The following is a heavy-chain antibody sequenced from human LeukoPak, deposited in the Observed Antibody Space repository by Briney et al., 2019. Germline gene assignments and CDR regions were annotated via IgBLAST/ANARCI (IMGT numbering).Heavy chain of an antibody. V-gene: IGHV3-23*01. J-gene: IGHJ3*02. CDR2: ISGSGGST. Sequence: PGGSLRLSCEASGFTFRSYAMTWVRQAPGKGLEWVSAISGSGGSTYYADSVKGRFTISRDNSKNTLYLQMNSLRAEDTAVYYCARLPWFGELFDAFDIWGQGTMVTVSS. D-gene: IGHD3-10*01. CDR3: ARLPWFGELFDAFDI. CDR1: GFTFRSYA.